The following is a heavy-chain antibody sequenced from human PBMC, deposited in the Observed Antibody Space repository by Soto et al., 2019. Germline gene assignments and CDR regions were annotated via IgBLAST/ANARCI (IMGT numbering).Heavy chain of an antibody. D-gene: IGHD3-10*01. CDR2: IRCGGSNK. CDR1: GFTFSSYG. V-gene: IGHV3-33*01. J-gene: IGHJ4*02. CDR3: AREKYYYGSGSYYPFDY. Sequence: GGSLRLSCAASGFTFSSYGMHWVRQAPGKGLEWVSVIRCGGSNKYYADSVKGRFTISRDNAKNSLYLQMNSLRDEDTAVYYCAREKYYYGSGSYYPFDYWGQGTLVTVSS.